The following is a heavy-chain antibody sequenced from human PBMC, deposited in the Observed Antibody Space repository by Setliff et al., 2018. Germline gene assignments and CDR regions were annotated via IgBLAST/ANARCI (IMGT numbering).Heavy chain of an antibody. CDR2: VSHSGST. V-gene: IGHV4-34*01. D-gene: IGHD1-26*01. J-gene: IGHJ4*02. CDR1: GGSFSNYY. Sequence: SETLSLTCAVYGGSFSNYYWSWIRQPPGKGLEWLGEVSHSGSTNYNPSLKSRVTISVDTSKNQFSLNLSSVTAADTAVYFCARDNPIVGATDYWGQGSLVTVSS. CDR3: ARDNPIVGATDY.